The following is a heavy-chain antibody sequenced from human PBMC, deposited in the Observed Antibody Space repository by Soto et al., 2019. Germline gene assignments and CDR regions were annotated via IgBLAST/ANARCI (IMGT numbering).Heavy chain of an antibody. CDR3: ASNQNWGSAAFDM. D-gene: IGHD7-27*01. J-gene: IGHJ3*02. CDR2: IYPGDSDT. CDR1: GYSFTSYW. Sequence: GXSLKISCKGSGYSFTSYWIGWVRQMPGKGLEWMGIIYPGDSDTRYSPSFQGQVTISADKSISTAYLQWSSLKASDTAMYYCASNQNWGSAAFDMWGQGTLVNVSS. V-gene: IGHV5-51*01.